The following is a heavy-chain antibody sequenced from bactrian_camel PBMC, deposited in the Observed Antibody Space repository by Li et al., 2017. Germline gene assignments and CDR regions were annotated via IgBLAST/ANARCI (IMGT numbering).Heavy chain of an antibody. CDR2: IYIRGQGT. V-gene: IGHV3S61*01. CDR1: GYTGDIHGYNNDYNC. CDR3: AADKVCHTVVNQPEHVKY. Sequence: HVQLVESGGGSVQAGGSARLSCAVAGYTGDIHGYNNDYNCIGWFRQVSGKKREGVAAIYIRGQGTYYGDPVKGRFTISLADSKNVATLQMDSLQPEDTAMYFCAADKVCHTVVNQPEHVKYWGQGTQVTVS. J-gene: IGHJ4*01. D-gene: IGHD8*01.